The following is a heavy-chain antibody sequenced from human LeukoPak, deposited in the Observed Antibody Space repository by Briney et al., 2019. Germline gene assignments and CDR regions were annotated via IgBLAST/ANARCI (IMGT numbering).Heavy chain of an antibody. J-gene: IGHJ4*02. CDR3: AKPPRDSTTDPFDY. CDR1: GFTFSTYA. D-gene: IGHD2/OR15-2a*01. CDR2: ISGNGVST. V-gene: IGHV3-23*01. Sequence: GGSLRLSCAASGFTFSTYAMSWVRQAPGKGLEWVSTISGNGVSTYYANSVKGRFTISRDNSKNTLWLQMNSLRAEDTAVYYCAKPPRDSTTDPFDYWGQGTLVTVSS.